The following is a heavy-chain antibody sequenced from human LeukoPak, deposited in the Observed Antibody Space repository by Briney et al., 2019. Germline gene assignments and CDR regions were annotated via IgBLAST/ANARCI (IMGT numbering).Heavy chain of an antibody. D-gene: IGHD4-17*01. J-gene: IGHJ4*02. V-gene: IGHV3-30*02. Sequence: PGGSLRLSCAASGFTFSSYGMYWVRQAPGKGLEWVAFIRYDGSNKYYADSVKGRFTISRDNSKNTLDLQMNSLRAEDTALYYCAKSGLSYGDYVYDYWGQGTLVTVSS. CDR3: AKSGLSYGDYVYDY. CDR1: GFTFSSYG. CDR2: IRYDGSNK.